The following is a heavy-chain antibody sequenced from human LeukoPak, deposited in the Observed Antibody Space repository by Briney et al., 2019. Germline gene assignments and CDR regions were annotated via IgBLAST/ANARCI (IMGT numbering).Heavy chain of an antibody. D-gene: IGHD3-22*01. J-gene: IGHJ4*02. CDR1: GFAVSSNY. CDR2: IYSGGST. CDR3: ARGAGGYQFDY. V-gene: IGHV3-53*01. Sequence: PGGSLRLSCAASGFAVSSNYISWVRQAPGKGLEWVSVIYSGGSTYYADSVKGRFTISRDNSKNTLYLQMNSLRAEDTAVYYCARGAGGYQFDYWGQGTLVTVSS.